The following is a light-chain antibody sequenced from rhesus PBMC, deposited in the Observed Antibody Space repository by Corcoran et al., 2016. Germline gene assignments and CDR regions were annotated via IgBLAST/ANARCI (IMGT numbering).Light chain of an antibody. Sequence: DIQMTQSPSSLSASVGDTVTIPCRAIQGITSYLNWFQQKPGKAPKLRFYAASSLESGVPSRFSGSGSGTDFTLTISSLQPEDFAVYYSLQHKSYPCSFGQGTKVEIK. CDR3: LQHKSYPCS. CDR2: AAS. V-gene: IGKV1-28*02. J-gene: IGKJ2*01. CDR1: QGITSY.